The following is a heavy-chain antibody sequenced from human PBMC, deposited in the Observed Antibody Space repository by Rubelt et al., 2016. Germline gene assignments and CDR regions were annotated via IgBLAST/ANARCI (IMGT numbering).Heavy chain of an antibody. CDR2: INHSGST. J-gene: IGHJ6*03. V-gene: IGHV4-34*01. CDR3: ARGLAAGCHMDV. Sequence: GKGLERIGEINHSGSTNYNPSLKSRVTISVDTSKTQFSLKLSSVTAADTAVYYCARGLAAGCHMDVWGKGTTVTFSS. D-gene: IGHD2-8*01.